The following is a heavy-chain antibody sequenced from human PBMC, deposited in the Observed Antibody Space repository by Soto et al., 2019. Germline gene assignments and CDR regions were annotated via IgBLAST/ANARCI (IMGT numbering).Heavy chain of an antibody. CDR2: ISAYNGNT. J-gene: IGHJ6*02. Sequence: QVQLVQSGAEVKKPGASVKVSCKASGYTFTNYGISWVRQAPGQGLEWMGWISAYNGNTNYAQKLQGRVTMTTDTSTSTAYMELRSLRSDDTAVYYCARVGDCSSTSCRYYYYGMDVWGQGTTVTVSS. CDR3: ARVGDCSSTSCRYYYYGMDV. CDR1: GYTFTNYG. V-gene: IGHV1-18*01. D-gene: IGHD2-2*01.